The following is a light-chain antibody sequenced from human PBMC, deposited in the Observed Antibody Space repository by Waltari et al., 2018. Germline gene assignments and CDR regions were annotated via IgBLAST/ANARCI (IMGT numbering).Light chain of an antibody. CDR3: QTGGHGTWV. J-gene: IGLJ3*02. Sequence: QLVVTQSPSASASLGASVKLTCTLRSGPSSNIIAWLQQQPEKGPRYLMKVNSDGSHSRGDEIPDRFSGSSSGAERHLTISSLQAEDEADYYCQTGGHGTWVFGGGTKLTVL. CDR1: SGPSSNI. CDR2: VNSDGSH. V-gene: IGLV4-69*01.